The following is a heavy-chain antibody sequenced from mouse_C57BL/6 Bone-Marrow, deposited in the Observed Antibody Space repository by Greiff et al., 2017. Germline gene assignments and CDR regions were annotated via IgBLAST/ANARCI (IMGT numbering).Heavy chain of an antibody. J-gene: IGHJ2*01. Sequence: EVQLQQPGAELVKPGASVKLSCKASGYTFTSYWMHWVKQRPEQGLEWIGWIDPENGDTEYASKFQGKATITADTSSNTAYLQLSSLTSEDTAVYYCTTGIYYDYDEGDYWGQGTTLTVSS. CDR1: GYTFTSYW. V-gene: IGHV14-4*01. CDR2: IDPENGDT. D-gene: IGHD2-4*01. CDR3: TTGIYYDYDEGDY.